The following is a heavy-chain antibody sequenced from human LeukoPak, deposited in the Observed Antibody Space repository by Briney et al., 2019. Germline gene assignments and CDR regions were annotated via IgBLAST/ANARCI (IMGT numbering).Heavy chain of an antibody. CDR2: IHYSGNT. Sequence: SETLSLTCAVSGGSFSSGTSDWGWIRQPPAKGLEGIGSIHYSGNTYYNPALNRRVSMSADTSKNQDSLKLNSVTAACAVLYFCARHFPLTRTTGFASWGHGTLVTVS. CDR3: ARHFPLTRTTGFAS. CDR1: GGSFSSGTSD. J-gene: IGHJ5*01. V-gene: IGHV4-39*01. D-gene: IGHD1-1*01.